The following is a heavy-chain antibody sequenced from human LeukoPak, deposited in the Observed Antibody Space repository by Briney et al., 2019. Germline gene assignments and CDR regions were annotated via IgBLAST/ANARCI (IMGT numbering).Heavy chain of an antibody. V-gene: IGHV4-39*01. D-gene: IGHD5/OR15-5a*01. CDR1: GGSISSSPYY. Sequence: SETLSLTCTVSGGSISSSPYYWGWIRQPPGKGLEWIGSIYYSGSTYYNPSLKSRVTISVDTSKNHFSLKLSSVTAADTAVYFCARHVSPTYYFDYWGRGTLVTVSS. CDR2: IYYSGST. CDR3: ARHVSPTYYFDY. J-gene: IGHJ4*02.